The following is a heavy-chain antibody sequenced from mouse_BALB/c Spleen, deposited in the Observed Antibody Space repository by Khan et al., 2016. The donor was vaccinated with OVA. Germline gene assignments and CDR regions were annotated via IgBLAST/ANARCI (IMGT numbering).Heavy chain of an antibody. V-gene: IGHV3-2*02. CDR3: ARGYGGDCDY. CDR1: GYSIASDYA. J-gene: IGHJ2*01. D-gene: IGHD1-1*02. CDR2: ISYSGNT. Sequence: EVQLQESGPGLVKPSQSLSLTCTVTGYSIASDYAWNWIRQFPGNKLEWMGFISYSGNTNYKPSLKSRISIPRDTSKNQFFLQLLSVTSEDTATYDWARGYGGDCDYWGQGTTLTVSS.